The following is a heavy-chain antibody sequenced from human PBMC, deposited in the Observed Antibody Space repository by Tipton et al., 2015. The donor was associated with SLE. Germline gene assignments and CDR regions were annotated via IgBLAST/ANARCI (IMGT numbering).Heavy chain of an antibody. CDR1: GGSISSYY. Sequence: TLSLTCTVSGGSISSYYWSWIRQPPGKGLEWIGFIYYSGSTNYNPSLKSRVTISVDTSKNQFSLKLSSVTAADTAVYYCARDEWMLGFGYWGPGTLVTVSS. D-gene: IGHD2-8*01. CDR3: ARDEWMLGFGY. J-gene: IGHJ4*02. V-gene: IGHV4-59*01. CDR2: IYYSGST.